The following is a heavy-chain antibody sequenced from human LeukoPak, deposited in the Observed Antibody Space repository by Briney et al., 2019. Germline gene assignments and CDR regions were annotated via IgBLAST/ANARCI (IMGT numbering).Heavy chain of an antibody. J-gene: IGHJ4*02. CDR3: ARQHCGGDCSLDY. V-gene: IGHV4-39*01. CDR2: IYYTGST. D-gene: IGHD2-21*02. CDR1: GGSISSDNYY. Sequence: SETLSLTCTVSGGSISSDNYYWGWIRQPPGKGLEWIGNIYYTGSTSYSPSLKSRVTISVDTSNNQFSLKLSSVTAADSAVYYCARQHCGGDCSLDYWGRGTLATVSS.